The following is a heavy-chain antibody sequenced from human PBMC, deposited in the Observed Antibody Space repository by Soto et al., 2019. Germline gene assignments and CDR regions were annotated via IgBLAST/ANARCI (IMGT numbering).Heavy chain of an antibody. CDR1: GGTFSSYT. D-gene: IGHD4-17*01. Sequence: SVKVSCKASGGTFSSYTISWVRQAPGQGLEWMGRIIPILGIANYAQKFQGRVTITADKSTSTAYMELSSLRSEDTAVYYCATGPTTVTTYNVWYFDLWGRGTLVTVSS. J-gene: IGHJ2*01. CDR2: IIPILGIA. CDR3: ATGPTTVTTYNVWYFDL. V-gene: IGHV1-69*02.